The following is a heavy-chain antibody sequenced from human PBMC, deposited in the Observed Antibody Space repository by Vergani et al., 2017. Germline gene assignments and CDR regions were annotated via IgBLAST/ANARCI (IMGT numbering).Heavy chain of an antibody. D-gene: IGHD3-9*01. CDR1: GYSFTSYW. V-gene: IGHV5-51*01. Sequence: EVQLVQSGAEVKKPGESLKISCKGSGYSFTSYWIGWVRQMPGKGLEWMGIIYPGDSDTRYSPSFQGQVTISADKSISTAYLQWSSLKASDTAMYYCARHXSRYFDWSKEYYYGMDVWGQGTTVTVSS. J-gene: IGHJ6*02. CDR3: ARHXSRYFDWSKEYYYGMDV. CDR2: IYPGDSDT.